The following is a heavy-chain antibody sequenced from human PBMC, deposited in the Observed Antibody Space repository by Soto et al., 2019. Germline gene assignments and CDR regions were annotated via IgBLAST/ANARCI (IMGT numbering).Heavy chain of an antibody. J-gene: IGHJ4*02. V-gene: IGHV1-69*13. Sequence: SVKVSCKASGGTFSSYGIDWVRQAPGQGLEWMGGIIPIFGRANYAQKIQGRVTITADESTSTAYMELRSLRSDDTAVYYCARDMRSHGGPFDYWGQGTLVTVSS. D-gene: IGHD1-26*01. CDR1: GGTFSSYG. CDR2: IIPIFGRA. CDR3: ARDMRSHGGPFDY.